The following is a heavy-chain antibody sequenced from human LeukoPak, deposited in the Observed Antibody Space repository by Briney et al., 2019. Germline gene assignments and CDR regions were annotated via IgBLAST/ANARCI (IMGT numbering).Heavy chain of an antibody. CDR3: ARGSGYYKEGGWFDP. Sequence: PSETLSLTCTVSGGSISSYYWSWIRQPPGKGLEWIGYIYYSGSTNYNPSLKSRVTISVDTSKNQFSLKLSSVTAADTAVYYCARGSGYYKEGGWFDPWGQGTLVTVSS. V-gene: IGHV4-59*01. J-gene: IGHJ5*02. CDR1: GGSISSYY. D-gene: IGHD3-3*01. CDR2: IYYSGST.